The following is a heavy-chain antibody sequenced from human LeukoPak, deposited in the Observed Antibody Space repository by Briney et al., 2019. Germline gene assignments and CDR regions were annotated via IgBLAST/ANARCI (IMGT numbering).Heavy chain of an antibody. V-gene: IGHV4-31*03. D-gene: IGHD3-10*01. CDR2: IYYSGST. Sequence: SETLSLTCTVSGGSISSGGYYWSWIRQNPGKGLEWIGYIYYSGSTYYNPSLKSRVAISVDTSKNQFSLKLSSVTAADTAVYYCATGVHYYFDYWGQGTLVTVSS. J-gene: IGHJ4*02. CDR1: GGSISSGGYY. CDR3: ATGVHYYFDY.